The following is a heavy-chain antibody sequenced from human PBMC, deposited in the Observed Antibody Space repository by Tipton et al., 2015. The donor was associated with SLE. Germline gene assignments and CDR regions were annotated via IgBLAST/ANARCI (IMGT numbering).Heavy chain of an antibody. J-gene: IGHJ4*02. CDR2: IYIDWSRI. CDR3: ARGDYVGDYLDY. V-gene: IGHV3-74*01. CDR1: GSTFRSYW. Sequence: GSLRLSCEASGSTFRSYWLHWVRQAPGKGLVWVSRIYIDWSRIAYADSVPGRFTISGDNAKNTLYLLLNSLRVEDTAVYYCARGDYVGDYLDYWGQGTLVTVTS. D-gene: IGHD3-10*02.